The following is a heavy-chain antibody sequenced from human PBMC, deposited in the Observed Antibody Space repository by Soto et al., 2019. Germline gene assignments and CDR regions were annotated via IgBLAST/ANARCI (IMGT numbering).Heavy chain of an antibody. CDR1: GGSISSYY. CDR2: IYYSGST. V-gene: IGHV4-59*08. CDR3: ARTPYYDFWSGSPGGYYFDY. D-gene: IGHD3-3*01. J-gene: IGHJ4*02. Sequence: SETLSLTCTVSGGSISSYYWSWIRQPPGKGLEWIGYIYYSGSTNYNPSLKSRVTISVDTSKNQFSLKLSSVTAADTAVYYCARTPYYDFWSGSPGGYYFDYWGQGTLVTVSS.